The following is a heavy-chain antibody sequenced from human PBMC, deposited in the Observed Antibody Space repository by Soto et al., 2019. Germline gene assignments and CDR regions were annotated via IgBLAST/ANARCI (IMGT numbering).Heavy chain of an antibody. D-gene: IGHD6-13*01. J-gene: IGHJ6*02. V-gene: IGHV1-18*01. CDR1: GYTFTSYG. Sequence: GASVKVSCKASGYTFTSYGISWVRQAPGQGLEWMGWISAYNGNTNYAQKLQGRVTMTTDTSTSTAYMELRSLRSDDTAVYYCAGDGRYFSSWYYHYYRMVVWGQGSTV. CDR3: AGDGRYFSSWYYHYYRMVV. CDR2: ISAYNGNT.